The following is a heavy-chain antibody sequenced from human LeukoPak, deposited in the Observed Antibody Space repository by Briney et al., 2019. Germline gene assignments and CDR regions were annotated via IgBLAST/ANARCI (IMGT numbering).Heavy chain of an antibody. Sequence: SQTLSLTCTVSGGSISSGGYYWSWIRQPPGKGLEWIGYIYHSGSTYYNPSLKSRVTISVDRSKNQFSLKLSSVTAADTAVYYCARTLTGSVVPAALDAFDIWGQGTMVTVSS. V-gene: IGHV4-30-2*01. CDR1: GGSISSGGYY. CDR2: IYHSGST. D-gene: IGHD2-2*01. CDR3: ARTLTGSVVPAALDAFDI. J-gene: IGHJ3*02.